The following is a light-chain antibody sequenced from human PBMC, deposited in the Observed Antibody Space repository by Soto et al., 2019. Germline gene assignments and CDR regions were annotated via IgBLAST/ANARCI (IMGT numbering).Light chain of an antibody. Sequence: TQMTQSPSSLSASVGDRVTITCRASQSISSYLNWYQQKPGKAPKLLIYAASSLQSGVPSRFSGSGSGTDFTLTISCLQSEDFATYYCQQYYSYPRTFGQGTRLEI. CDR1: QSISSY. J-gene: IGKJ5*01. CDR2: AAS. CDR3: QQYYSYPRT. V-gene: IGKV1-39*01.